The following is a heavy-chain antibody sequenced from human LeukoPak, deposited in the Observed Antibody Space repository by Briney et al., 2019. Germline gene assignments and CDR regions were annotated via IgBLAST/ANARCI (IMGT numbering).Heavy chain of an antibody. J-gene: IGHJ3*02. V-gene: IGHV4-59*13. CDR1: GGSISNYY. D-gene: IGHD5-12*01. Sequence: SETLSLTCTVSGGSISNYYWSWLRQPPGKRLEWIGYIHYSGNTNYNPSLKSRVTMSLDTSKKRLSLELSSLTAADAALYYCARGYVNANDYAFDIWGQGTMVTVSS. CDR2: IHYSGNT. CDR3: ARGYVNANDYAFDI.